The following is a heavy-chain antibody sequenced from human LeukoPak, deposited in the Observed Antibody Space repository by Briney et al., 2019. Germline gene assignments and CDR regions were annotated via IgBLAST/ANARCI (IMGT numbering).Heavy chain of an antibody. CDR2: ISGSGGST. V-gene: IGHV3-23*01. CDR3: AKDTTRPWGGVYGSGSPIFPS. J-gene: IGHJ4*02. Sequence: GGSLRLSCTASGFTFSSYAMSWVRQAPGKGLEWVSAISGSGGSTYYADSVKGRFTISRDSSKNTLYLQMNSLRAEDTAVYYCAKDTTRPWGGVYGSGSPIFPSWGQGTLVTVSS. CDR1: GFTFSSYA. D-gene: IGHD3-10*01.